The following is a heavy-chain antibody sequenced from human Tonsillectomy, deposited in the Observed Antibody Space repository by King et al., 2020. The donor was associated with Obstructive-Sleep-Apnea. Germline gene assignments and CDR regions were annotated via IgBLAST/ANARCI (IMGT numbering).Heavy chain of an antibody. CDR3: ARHGAQLLSYYFDY. J-gene: IGHJ4*02. CDR2: IYYSGST. CDR1: GGSISSYY. D-gene: IGHD2-2*01. Sequence: VQLQESGPGLVKPSETLSLTCTVSGGSISSYYWSWIRQPPGKGLEWIGYIYYSGSTNYNPSLKSRVTISVDTSKNQFSLKLSSVTAADTAVYYCARHGAQLLSYYFDYWGQGTLVTVSS. V-gene: IGHV4-59*08.